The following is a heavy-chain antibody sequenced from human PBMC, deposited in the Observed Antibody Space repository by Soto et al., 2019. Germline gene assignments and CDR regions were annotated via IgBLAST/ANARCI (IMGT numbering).Heavy chain of an antibody. CDR1: GGSISTYY. CDR2: MYYSGSN. V-gene: IGHV4-59*01. Sequence: SETLSLTCTVSGGSISTYYWSWIRQPPGKGLEWSGYMYYSGSNSYNPSLKSRVTISVDTSKNQFSLKLRSVTAADTAVYYCASDRSSGWDQGYGMDVWGQGTTVTVSS. D-gene: IGHD6-19*01. J-gene: IGHJ6*02. CDR3: ASDRSSGWDQGYGMDV.